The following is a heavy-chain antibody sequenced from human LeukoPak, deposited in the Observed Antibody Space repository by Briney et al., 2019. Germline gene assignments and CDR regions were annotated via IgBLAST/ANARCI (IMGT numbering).Heavy chain of an antibody. D-gene: IGHD4-11*01. CDR1: GVSVSTSGGD. Sequence: CGPTQVNPTQTLTLICTFCGVSVSTSGGDVGWIRQPPGKALEWLALIYWDHDKRNNSSLKSRLTITKNTSKTQVVLTMTDVDPVDTATYYCVHRRIHSPFDYWGQGALVTVSS. CDR3: VHRRIHSPFDY. CDR2: IYWDHDK. J-gene: IGHJ4*02. V-gene: IGHV2-5*02.